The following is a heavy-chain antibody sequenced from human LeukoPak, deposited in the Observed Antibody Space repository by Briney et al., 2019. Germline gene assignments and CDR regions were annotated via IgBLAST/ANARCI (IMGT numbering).Heavy chain of an antibody. V-gene: IGHV4-39*07. CDR1: GGSISSSSYY. Sequence: SETLSLTCTVSGGSISSSSYYWGWIRQPPGKGLGWIGSIYYSGSTYYNPSLKSRVTISVDTSKNQFSLKLSSVTAADTAVYYCARAQYYDFWSGYPKVNWFDPWGQGTLVTVSS. D-gene: IGHD3-3*01. J-gene: IGHJ5*02. CDR2: IYYSGST. CDR3: ARAQYYDFWSGYPKVNWFDP.